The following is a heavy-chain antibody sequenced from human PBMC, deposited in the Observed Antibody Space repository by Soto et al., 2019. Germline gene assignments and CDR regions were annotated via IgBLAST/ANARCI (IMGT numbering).Heavy chain of an antibody. V-gene: IGHV3-30-3*01. D-gene: IGHD6-6*01. CDR3: ARDSSGEQLAPFDY. Sequence: QVQLVESGRGVVQPGRSLRLSCAASGFTFSSYAMHWVRQAPGKGLEWVAVISYDGSNKYYADSVKGRFTISRDNSKNTLYLQMNSLRAEDTAVYYCARDSSGEQLAPFDYWGQGTLVTVSS. J-gene: IGHJ4*02. CDR2: ISYDGSNK. CDR1: GFTFSSYA.